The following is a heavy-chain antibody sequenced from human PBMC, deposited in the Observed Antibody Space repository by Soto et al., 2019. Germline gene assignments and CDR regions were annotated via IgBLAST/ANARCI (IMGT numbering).Heavy chain of an antibody. CDR1: GFTFSSYG. J-gene: IGHJ1*01. Sequence: GESLKISCAASGFTFSSYGMHWVRQAPGKGLEWVAVIWYDGSNKYYADSVKGRFTISRDNSKNTLYLQMNSLRAEDTAVYYCARGLYYYDSSGYYYPSFQHWGQGTLVTVSS. CDR3: ARGLYYYDSSGYYYPSFQH. V-gene: IGHV3-33*01. D-gene: IGHD3-22*01. CDR2: IWYDGSNK.